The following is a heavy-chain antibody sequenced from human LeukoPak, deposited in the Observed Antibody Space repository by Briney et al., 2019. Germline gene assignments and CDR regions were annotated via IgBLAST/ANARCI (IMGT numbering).Heavy chain of an antibody. D-gene: IGHD2-2*01. Sequence: GGSLRLSCAASGFTFSSYAMSWVRQAPGKGLEWVSAISGSGGSTYYADSVKGRFTISRDNSKNTLYLQMNSLRAEDTAVYYCAKDAVGYCSSTSCYDSYTSYFDYWGQGTLVTVSS. CDR3: AKDAVGYCSSTSCYDSYTSYFDY. J-gene: IGHJ4*02. CDR2: ISGSGGST. V-gene: IGHV3-23*01. CDR1: GFTFSSYA.